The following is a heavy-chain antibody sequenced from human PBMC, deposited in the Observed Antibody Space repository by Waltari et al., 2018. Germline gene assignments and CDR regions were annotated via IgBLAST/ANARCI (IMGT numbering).Heavy chain of an antibody. V-gene: IGHV3-30*06. CDR3: AREGGTSGYSGYVDY. CDR1: ALMFKTPI. Sequence: QVQLVESGGGVVQPGRSLRLSCAAPALMFKTPIIHWVRQAPGKGLEGVAAMSYDGFSKYYADSVKGRFTIGRDDSKNTVYVQINSLTVEDTAVYYCAREGGTSGYSGYVDYWGQGTLLTVSS. J-gene: IGHJ4*02. D-gene: IGHD2-15*01. CDR2: MSYDGFSK.